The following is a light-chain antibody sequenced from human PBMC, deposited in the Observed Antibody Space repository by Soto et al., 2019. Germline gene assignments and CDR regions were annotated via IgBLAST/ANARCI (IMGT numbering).Light chain of an antibody. CDR3: QHYNTYPLT. CDR1: QGISNH. J-gene: IGKJ5*01. CDR2: AAS. V-gene: IGKV1-16*01. Sequence: DIQMTQSPSSLSAYVGDTVTITCRASQGISNHLAWFQQKSGKAPKALIFAASGLQGGVPSRFSGSGSGTDFTLTISSLQPDDFATYYCQHYNTYPLTFGQGTRLEVK.